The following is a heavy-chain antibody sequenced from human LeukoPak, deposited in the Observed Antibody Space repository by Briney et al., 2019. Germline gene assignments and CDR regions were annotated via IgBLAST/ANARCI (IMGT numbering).Heavy chain of an antibody. J-gene: IGHJ4*02. CDR2: ISSNGGST. Sequence: GGSLRLSCAAPGFTFSSYAMHWVRQAPGKGLEYVSAISSNGGSTYYANSVKGRFTISRDNSKNTLYLQMGSLRAEDMAVYYCATLPSGEEGDYWGQGTLVTVSS. CDR1: GFTFSSYA. D-gene: IGHD3-10*01. V-gene: IGHV3-64*01. CDR3: ATLPSGEEGDY.